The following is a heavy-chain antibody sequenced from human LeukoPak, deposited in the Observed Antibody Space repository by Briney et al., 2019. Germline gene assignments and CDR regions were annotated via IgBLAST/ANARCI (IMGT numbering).Heavy chain of an antibody. CDR1: GFTFSSYA. J-gene: IGHJ4*02. CDR3: AKDRCSGGDCYPHRFDY. Sequence: PGGSLRLSCTASGFTFSSYAMSWVRQAPGKGLEWVSAISGSGGTTYYADSVKGRFTISRDNSKNTLYLQMNSLRAEDTAVYYYAKDRCSGGDCYPHRFDYWGQGTLVTVSS. CDR2: ISGSGGTT. V-gene: IGHV3-23*01. D-gene: IGHD2-21*02.